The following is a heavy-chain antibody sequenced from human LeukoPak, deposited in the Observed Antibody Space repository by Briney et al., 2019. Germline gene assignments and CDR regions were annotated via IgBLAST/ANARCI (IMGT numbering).Heavy chain of an antibody. CDR3: ARDSYGEWELLHY. J-gene: IGHJ4*02. CDR1: GYTFTSYD. CDR2: INPSGGST. D-gene: IGHD1-26*01. V-gene: IGHV1-46*01. Sequence: ASVKVSCKASGYTFTSYDINWVRQAPGQGLEWMGIINPSGGSTSYAQKFQGRVTMTRDTSTSTVYMELSSLRSEDTAVYYCARDSYGEWELLHYWGQGTLVTVSS.